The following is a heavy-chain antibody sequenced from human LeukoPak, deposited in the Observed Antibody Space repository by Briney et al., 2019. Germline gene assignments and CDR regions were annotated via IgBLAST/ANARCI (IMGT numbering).Heavy chain of an antibody. CDR3: ARGPDYGDHQRPDYYYYGMDV. CDR1: GGSISSGGYY. V-gene: IGHV4-31*03. D-gene: IGHD4-17*01. Sequence: SQTLSLTCTVSGGSISSGGYYWSWIRQHPGKGLEWIGYIYYSGSTYYNPSLKSRVTISVDTSKNQFSLKLSSVTAADTAVYYCARGPDYGDHQRPDYYYYGMDVWGKGTTVTVSS. J-gene: IGHJ6*04. CDR2: IYYSGST.